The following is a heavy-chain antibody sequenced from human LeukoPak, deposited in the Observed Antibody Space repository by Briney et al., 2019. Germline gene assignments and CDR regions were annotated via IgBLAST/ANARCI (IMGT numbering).Heavy chain of an antibody. V-gene: IGHV4-30-2*01. CDR1: GGSISSGGYS. CDR2: IYHSGST. CDR3: ARDIGSSSTLDY. Sequence: PSETLSLTCAVSGGSISSGGYSWSWIRQPPGKGLEWIGYIYHSGSTYYNPSLKSRVTISVDRSKNQFSLKLSSVTAADTAVYYCARDIGSSSTLDYWGQGTLVTVSS. D-gene: IGHD6-13*01. J-gene: IGHJ4*02.